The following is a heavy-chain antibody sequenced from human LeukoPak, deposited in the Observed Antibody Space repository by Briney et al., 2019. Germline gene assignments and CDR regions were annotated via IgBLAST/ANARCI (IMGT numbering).Heavy chain of an antibody. CDR3: ASSLGDTAMVTNYAFDI. J-gene: IGHJ3*02. CDR2: IYYSGST. V-gene: IGHV4-39*07. Sequence: SETLSLTCTVSGGSISSSSYYWGWIRQPPGKGLEWIGSIYYSGSTYYNPSLKSRVTISVDTSKNQFSLKLSSVTAADTAVHYCASSLGDTAMVTNYAFDIWGQGTMVTVSS. CDR1: GGSISSSSYY. D-gene: IGHD5-18*01.